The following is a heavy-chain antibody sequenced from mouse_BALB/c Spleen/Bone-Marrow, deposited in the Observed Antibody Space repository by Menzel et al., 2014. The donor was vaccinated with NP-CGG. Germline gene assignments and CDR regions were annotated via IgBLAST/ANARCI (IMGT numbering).Heavy chain of an antibody. V-gene: IGHV1-69*02. CDR3: ARDSITTVVATDY. J-gene: IGHJ2*01. CDR1: GYTFTSYW. Sequence: QVQLQQSGAGLVKPGASVKLSCKASGYTFTSYWMHWVKQRPGQGLEWIGEIDPSDSYTNYNQKFKGKATLTVDKSSSTAYMQLSSLTSEDSAVYYCARDSITTVVATDYWGQGTTLTVSS. CDR2: IDPSDSYT. D-gene: IGHD1-1*01.